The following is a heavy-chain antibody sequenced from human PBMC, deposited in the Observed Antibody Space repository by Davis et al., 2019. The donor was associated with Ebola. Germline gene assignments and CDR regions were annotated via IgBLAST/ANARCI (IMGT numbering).Heavy chain of an antibody. D-gene: IGHD5-12*01. J-gene: IGHJ4*02. CDR3: ASALGIYSPPDY. Sequence: AASVKVSCKASGYIFTSYGISWVRQAPGQGLEWMGWISAYNGNTNYAQKLQGRVTMTTDTSTSTAYMELRSLRSDDTAVYYCASALGIYSPPDYWGQGTLVTVSS. CDR1: GYIFTSYG. V-gene: IGHV1-18*01. CDR2: ISAYNGNT.